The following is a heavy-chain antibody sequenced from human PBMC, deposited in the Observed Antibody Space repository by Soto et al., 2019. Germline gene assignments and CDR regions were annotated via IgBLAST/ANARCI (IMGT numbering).Heavy chain of an antibody. CDR3: AREGVKGMDV. CDR2: ISYDGSNK. J-gene: IGHJ6*02. V-gene: IGHV3-30-3*01. CDR1: GFTFGSYA. D-gene: IGHD3-16*01. Sequence: QVQLVESGGGVVQPGRSLRLSCAASGFTFGSYAMHWVRQAPGKGLEWVAVISYDGSNKYYADSVKGRFTISRDNSKNTLYLQMNSLRAEDTAVYYCAREGVKGMDVWGQGTTVTVSS.